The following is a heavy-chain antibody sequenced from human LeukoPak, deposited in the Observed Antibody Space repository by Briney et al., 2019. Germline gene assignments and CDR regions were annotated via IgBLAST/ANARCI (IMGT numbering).Heavy chain of an antibody. CDR1: GFTFSSYA. J-gene: IGHJ4*02. Sequence: GGSLRLSCAASGFTFSSYARSWVRQAPGKGLEWVSAISGSGGSTYYADSVKGRFTISRDNSKNTLYLQMNSLRAEDTAVYYCAKRGNAMVLVDYWGQGTLVTVSS. D-gene: IGHD2-8*02. V-gene: IGHV3-23*01. CDR2: ISGSGGST. CDR3: AKRGNAMVLVDY.